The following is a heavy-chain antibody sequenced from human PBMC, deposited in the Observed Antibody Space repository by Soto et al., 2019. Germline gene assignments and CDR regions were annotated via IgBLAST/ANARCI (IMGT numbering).Heavy chain of an antibody. CDR2: SSAYNGNT. CDR3: ARDSVRYCRDGVCYQGYYYFAMDV. Sequence: QVQLVQSGGDVKKSGASVKVSCKASGYTFSRFGISWVRQAPGQGLEWMGWSSAYNGNTNYARKFQGRVTMTTDTSTSTAYMELRSLRSDDTVVYYCARDSVRYCRDGVCYQGYYYFAMDVWGQGTTVTVS. D-gene: IGHD2-8*01. V-gene: IGHV1-18*01. CDR1: GYTFSRFG. J-gene: IGHJ6*02.